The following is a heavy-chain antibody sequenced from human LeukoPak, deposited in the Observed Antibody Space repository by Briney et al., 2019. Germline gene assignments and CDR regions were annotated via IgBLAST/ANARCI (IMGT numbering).Heavy chain of an antibody. CDR1: GASISSYY. CDR2: IHYSGNT. CDR3: ARGKWELNDAFDI. D-gene: IGHD1-26*01. J-gene: IGHJ3*02. Sequence: SETLSLTCTVSGASISSYYWSWIRQPPGKGLEWIGYIHYSGNTNYNPSLKSRVTISVDTSKKQFSLRLSSVTAADTAVYYCARGKWELNDAFDIRGQGTMVTVSS. V-gene: IGHV4-59*08.